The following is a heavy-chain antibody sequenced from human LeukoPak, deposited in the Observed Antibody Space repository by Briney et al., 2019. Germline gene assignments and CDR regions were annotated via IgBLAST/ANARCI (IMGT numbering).Heavy chain of an antibody. CDR3: APESLLWKGVAY. Sequence: GASVKVSCKVSGNTLTELSMHWVRQAPGKGLEWMGRFDPEDGETIYAQKFQGRVTMTEDTSTDTAYMELSSLRSKDTAVYFCAPESLLWKGVAYWGQGTLVTVSS. CDR1: GNTLTELS. D-gene: IGHD3-10*01. V-gene: IGHV1-24*01. CDR2: FDPEDGET. J-gene: IGHJ4*02.